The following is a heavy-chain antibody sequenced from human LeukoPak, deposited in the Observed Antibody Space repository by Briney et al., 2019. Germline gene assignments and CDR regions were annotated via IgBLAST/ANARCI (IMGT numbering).Heavy chain of an antibody. J-gene: IGHJ6*02. CDR1: GGSFSGYY. V-gene: IGHV4-34*01. D-gene: IGHD2-15*01. CDR3: ARLGYCSSTSCYEKLGYCSGGSCYNYYGMDV. Sequence: SETLSLTCAVYGGSFSGYYWSWIRQPPGKGLEWIGEINHSGSTNYNPSLKSRVTISVDTSKNQFSLKLSSVTAADTAVYYCARLGYCSSTSCYEKLGYCSGGSCYNYYGMDVWGQGTTVTVSS. CDR2: INHSGST.